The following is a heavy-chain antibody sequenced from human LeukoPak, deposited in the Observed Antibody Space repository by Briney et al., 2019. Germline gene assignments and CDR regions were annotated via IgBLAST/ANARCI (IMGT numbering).Heavy chain of an antibody. CDR3: ARDRIDVAVAGTDWFDP. J-gene: IGHJ5*02. Sequence: GASVKVSCKASGGTFSSYAISWVRQAPGQGLEWMGWISAYNGNTNYAQKLQGRVTMTTDTSTSTAYMELRSLRSDDTAVYYCARDRIDVAVAGTDWFDPWGQGTLVTVSS. V-gene: IGHV1-18*01. CDR2: ISAYNGNT. CDR1: GGTFSSYA. D-gene: IGHD6-19*01.